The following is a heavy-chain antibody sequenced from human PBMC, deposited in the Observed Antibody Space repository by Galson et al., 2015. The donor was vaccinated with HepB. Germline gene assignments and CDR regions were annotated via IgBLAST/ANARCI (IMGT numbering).Heavy chain of an antibody. Sequence: SLRLSCAASGFTVSSNYMSWVRQAPGTGLEWVSVIYSGGSTYHADSVKGRFTISRDNSKNTLYLQMHSLRAEDTAVYYCATVPLSYSSTYYFDYWGQGTLVTV. V-gene: IGHV3-66*01. CDR1: GFTVSSNY. CDR2: IYSGGST. CDR3: ATVPLSYSSTYYFDY. D-gene: IGHD6-19*01. J-gene: IGHJ4*02.